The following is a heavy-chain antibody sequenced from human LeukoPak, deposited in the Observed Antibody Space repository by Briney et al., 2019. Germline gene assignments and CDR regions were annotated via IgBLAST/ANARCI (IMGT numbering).Heavy chain of an antibody. CDR1: GFTFDDYG. Sequence: LRLSCAASGFTFDDYGMSWIRQPPGKGLEWIGYIYYSGSTYYNPSLKSRVTISVDTSKNQFSLKLSSVTAADTAVYYCARAGLYYDSSGLFDYWGQGTLVTVSS. CDR3: ARAGLYYDSSGLFDY. V-gene: IGHV4-30-4*07. D-gene: IGHD3-22*01. CDR2: IYYSGST. J-gene: IGHJ4*02.